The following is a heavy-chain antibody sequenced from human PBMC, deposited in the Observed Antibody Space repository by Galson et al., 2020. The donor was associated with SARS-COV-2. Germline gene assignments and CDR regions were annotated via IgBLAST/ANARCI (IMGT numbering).Heavy chain of an antibody. Sequence: SETLSLTCAVYAGSFSGYSWSWIRQPPGKGLEWIGEINSSGSNNYNTSLKRRVTISVDTSKNHFSLKLNSVTAADTAVYYCAREENCFLVVTATRMCYFDYWGRGTLATVSS. CDR3: AREENCFLVVTATRMCYFDY. CDR2: INSSGSN. CDR1: AGSFSGYS. V-gene: IGHV4-34*01. J-gene: IGHJ4*02. D-gene: IGHD2-21*02.